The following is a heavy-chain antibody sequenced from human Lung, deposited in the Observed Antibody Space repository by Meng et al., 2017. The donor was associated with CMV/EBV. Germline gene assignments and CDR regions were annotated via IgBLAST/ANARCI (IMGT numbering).Heavy chain of an antibody. CDR2: INHSRNT. J-gene: IGHJ4*02. CDR3: ARVRVAARQIQRPGLYFDY. Sequence: SETLSLTCAAYGGTFSGYYWTWIRQPPGKGLEWIGKINHSRNTNYNPSLKSRVTMSVDTSTNQFSLNLSSVSAADTAVYYCARVRVAARQIQRPGLYFDYWGQGPLVTVSS. D-gene: IGHD6-6*01. V-gene: IGHV4-34*01. CDR1: GGTFSGYY.